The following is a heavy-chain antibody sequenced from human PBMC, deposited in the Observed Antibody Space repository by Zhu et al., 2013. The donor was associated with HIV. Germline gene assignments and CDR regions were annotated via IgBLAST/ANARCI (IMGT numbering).Heavy chain of an antibody. J-gene: IGHJ4*02. CDR1: GYTFNDHY. V-gene: IGHV1-2*02. CDR3: ARDEWWNYYDTSGQGH. D-gene: IGHD3-22*01. CDR2: IKPSGGAT. Sequence: QVQLVQSGAELKKPGASVKVSCKASGYTFNDHYMHWVRQAPGQGLEWMGWIKPSGGATNYAQKFQGRVTMTRDTAISTVYMELSSLRSDDTAIYYCARDEWWNYYDTSGQGHWGQGTLVTVSS.